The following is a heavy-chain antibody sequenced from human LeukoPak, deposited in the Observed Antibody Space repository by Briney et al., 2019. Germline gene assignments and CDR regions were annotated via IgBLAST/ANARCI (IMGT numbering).Heavy chain of an antibody. Sequence: ASVKVSCKASGYTFTGYYMHWVRQAPGQGLEWMGWINPNSGGTNYAQKSQGWVTMTRDTSISTAYMELSRLRSDDTAVYYCARGPLITMVRGAQDYWGQGTLVTVSS. D-gene: IGHD3-10*01. J-gene: IGHJ4*02. CDR2: INPNSGGT. V-gene: IGHV1-2*04. CDR1: GYTFTGYY. CDR3: ARGPLITMVRGAQDY.